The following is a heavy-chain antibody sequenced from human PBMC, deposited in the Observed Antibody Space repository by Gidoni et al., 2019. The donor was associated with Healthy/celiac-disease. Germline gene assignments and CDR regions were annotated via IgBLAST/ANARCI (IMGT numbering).Heavy chain of an antibody. V-gene: IGHV1-46*03. CDR3: ASSPNNSGSHMNAYYFDY. Sequence: QVQLVQSGAEVKKPGASVKVSCKASGYPFTSYYMHWVRQAPGQVLEWMGIINPSGGSTSYAQKFQGRVTMTRDTSTSTVYMELSSLRSEDTAVYYCASSPNNSGSHMNAYYFDYWGQGTLVTVSS. CDR2: INPSGGST. J-gene: IGHJ4*02. D-gene: IGHD1-26*01. CDR1: GYPFTSYY.